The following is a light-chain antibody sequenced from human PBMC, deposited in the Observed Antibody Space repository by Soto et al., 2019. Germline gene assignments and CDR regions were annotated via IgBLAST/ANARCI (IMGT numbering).Light chain of an antibody. CDR2: EVT. Sequence: QSALTQPASVSGSPGQSVTISCTGTSGDIGSYNRVSWYQQHPGKAPKLIIYEVTDRPSGVSNRFSCSKYGNTSALTISGLQDEDEAEYYCSSSTSLNKRACVFGTGTKLTVL. CDR1: SGDIGSYNR. CDR3: SSSTSLNKRACV. V-gene: IGLV2-14*01. J-gene: IGLJ1*01.